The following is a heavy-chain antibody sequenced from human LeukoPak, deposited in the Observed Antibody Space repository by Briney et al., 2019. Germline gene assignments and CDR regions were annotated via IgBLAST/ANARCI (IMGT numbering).Heavy chain of an antibody. D-gene: IGHD2-21*02. CDR1: GFTVSSNY. CDR3: ARDGAAHCGGDCYSGAFDI. Sequence: GGSLRLSCAASGFTVSSNYMSWVRQAPGKGLEWVSVIYSGGSTYYADSVKGRVTISRDNAKNSLYLQMNSLRDEDTAVYYCARDGAAHCGGDCYSGAFDIWGQGTMVTVSS. V-gene: IGHV3-66*01. CDR2: IYSGGST. J-gene: IGHJ3*02.